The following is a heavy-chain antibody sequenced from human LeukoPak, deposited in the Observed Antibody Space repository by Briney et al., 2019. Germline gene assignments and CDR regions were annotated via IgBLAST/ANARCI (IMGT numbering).Heavy chain of an antibody. CDR2: IWYDGSNK. V-gene: IGHV3-33*01. CDR3: ARDIVVVTAILDY. Sequence: PGGSLRLSCAASGFTFSSYGMHWVRQAPGKGLEWVAVIWYDGSNKYYADSVKGRFTISRDNSKNTLYLQMNSPRAEDTAVYYCARDIVVVTAILDYWGQGTLVTVSS. J-gene: IGHJ4*02. D-gene: IGHD2-21*02. CDR1: GFTFSSYG.